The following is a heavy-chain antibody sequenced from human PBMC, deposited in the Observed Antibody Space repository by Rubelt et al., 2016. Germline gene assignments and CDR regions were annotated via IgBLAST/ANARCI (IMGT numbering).Heavy chain of an antibody. CDR1: GVSISTYY. Sequence: QVQLQESGPGPVKPSETLSLTCSVSGVSISTYYWSWIRQAPGKGLEWIGYLFYTASTNYNPSLKSRVTRSADTSKNQCSLKLSSVTAADTALYYCTREIGDSGGWYRDHWGQGTLVTVSS. CDR2: LFYTAST. CDR3: TREIGDSGGWYRDH. D-gene: IGHD6-19*01. V-gene: IGHV4-59*01. J-gene: IGHJ4*02.